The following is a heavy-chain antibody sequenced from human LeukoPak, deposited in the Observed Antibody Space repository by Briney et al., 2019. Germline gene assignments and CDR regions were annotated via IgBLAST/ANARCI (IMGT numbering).Heavy chain of an antibody. D-gene: IGHD3-22*01. Sequence: PGGSLRLSCAASGFXFSNYAISWVRQAPGKGLEWVSAISGSGLRTYYADSVKGRFTISRDISKNTLYLQMDSLRAEDTAVYYCAKDRVSMIVVVAFDIWGQGTMVTVSS. J-gene: IGHJ3*02. CDR2: ISGSGLRT. V-gene: IGHV3-23*01. CDR3: AKDRVSMIVVVAFDI. CDR1: GFXFSNYA.